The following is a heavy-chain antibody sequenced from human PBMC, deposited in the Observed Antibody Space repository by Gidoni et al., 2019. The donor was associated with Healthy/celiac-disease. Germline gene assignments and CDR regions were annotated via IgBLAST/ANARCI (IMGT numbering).Heavy chain of an antibody. V-gene: IGHV4-38-2*02. CDR2: IYHSGST. J-gene: IGHJ3*02. CDR3: ARENRDDAFDI. Sequence: QVQLQESGPGLVKPSEPLSLTCAVSGHSISSGYYWGWIRQPPGKGLAWIGSIYHSGSTYYTPSLKSRVTISVDTSKNQFSLKLSSVTAADTAVYYCARENRDDAFDIWGQGTMVTVSS. D-gene: IGHD3-10*01. CDR1: GHSISSGYY.